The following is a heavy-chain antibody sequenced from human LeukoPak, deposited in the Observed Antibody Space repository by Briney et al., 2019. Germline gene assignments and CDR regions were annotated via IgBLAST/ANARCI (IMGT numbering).Heavy chain of an antibody. CDR3: ARSEGYYDSFGFDY. J-gene: IGHJ4*02. CDR2: ISYDGSNK. Sequence: GGSLRLSCAASGFTFSSYAMHWVRQAPGKGLEWVAVISYDGSNKYYADSVKGRFTNSRDNSKNTLYLQMNSLRAEDTAVYYCARSEGYYDSFGFDYWGQGTLVTVSS. V-gene: IGHV3-30-3*01. D-gene: IGHD3-22*01. CDR1: GFTFSSYA.